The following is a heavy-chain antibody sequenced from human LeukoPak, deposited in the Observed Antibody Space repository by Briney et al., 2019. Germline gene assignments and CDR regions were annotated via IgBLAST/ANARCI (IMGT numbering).Heavy chain of an antibody. V-gene: IGHV1-2*02. Sequence: ASVKVSCKASGYTFTGYYMHWVRQAPGQGLEWMGWINLNSGGTNYAQKFQGRVTMTRDTSISTAYMELSRLRSDDTAVYYCARGYCSGGSCFPFDPWGQGTLVTVSS. CDR1: GYTFTGYY. J-gene: IGHJ5*02. CDR2: INLNSGGT. CDR3: ARGYCSGGSCFPFDP. D-gene: IGHD2-15*01.